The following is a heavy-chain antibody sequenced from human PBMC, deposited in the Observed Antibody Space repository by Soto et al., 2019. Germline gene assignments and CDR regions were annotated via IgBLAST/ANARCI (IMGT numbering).Heavy chain of an antibody. CDR2: ISSGGNTK. CDR3: ARETHFIDY. CDR1: GFTFSRYS. Sequence: EVQLVESGGGLVKPGGSLRLSCVASGFTFSRYSINWFRQAPGKGLEWVSSISSGGNTKSYANSVKGRFTISRDNAKNSLHLQLNSLRDEDTAVYYCARETHFIDYWGQGTLVSVSA. J-gene: IGHJ4*02. V-gene: IGHV3-21*01.